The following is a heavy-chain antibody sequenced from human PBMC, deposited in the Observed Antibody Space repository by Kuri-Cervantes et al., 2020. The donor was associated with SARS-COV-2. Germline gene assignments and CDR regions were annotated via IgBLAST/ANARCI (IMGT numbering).Heavy chain of an antibody. CDR3: ARDKGIIGYCTNDVCGPLFDY. V-gene: IGHV3-69-1*01. CDR1: GFTFSDYY. J-gene: IGHJ4*02. D-gene: IGHD2-8*01. Sequence: GGSLRLSCAASGFTFSDYYMNWVRQAPGKGLEWVSSISSSSTIYYADSVKGRFTISRDNAKNSLYLQTNSLRDEDTAVYYCARDKGIIGYCTNDVCGPLFDYWGQGTLVTVSS. CDR2: ISSSSTI.